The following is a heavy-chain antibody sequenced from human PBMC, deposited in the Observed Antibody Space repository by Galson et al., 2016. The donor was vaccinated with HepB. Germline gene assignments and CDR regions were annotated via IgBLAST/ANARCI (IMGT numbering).Heavy chain of an antibody. CDR1: GGSINNCY. J-gene: IGHJ3*01. V-gene: IGHV4-59*01. Sequence: SETLSLTCTVSGGSINNCYWSWIRQPPGKGLEWIGYIYYSGSTIYSPSLKSRVTISVDTFKNQFSLKMSSVTAADTAVYYCARDRGSGGFFPDAFDLWGHGTVVSVSS. CDR2: IYYSGST. CDR3: ARDRGSGGFFPDAFDL. D-gene: IGHD1-26*01.